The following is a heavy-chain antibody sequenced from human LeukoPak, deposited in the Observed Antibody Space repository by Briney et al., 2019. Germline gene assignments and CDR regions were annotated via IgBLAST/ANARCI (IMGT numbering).Heavy chain of an antibody. D-gene: IGHD6-13*01. CDR1: GGSISSSSYY. Sequence: SETLSLTCTVSGGSISSSSYYWVWIRQPPGKGLEWIGNIFNGGSTYYNPSLKSRVTISLDTSKNQFSLKVSSVTAADTAVYYCARRRGDSSNFDYWGQGTRVTVSS. CDR3: ARRRGDSSNFDY. CDR2: IFNGGST. V-gene: IGHV4-39*01. J-gene: IGHJ4*02.